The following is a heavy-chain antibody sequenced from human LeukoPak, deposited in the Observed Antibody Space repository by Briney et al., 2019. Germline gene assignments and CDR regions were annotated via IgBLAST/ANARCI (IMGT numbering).Heavy chain of an antibody. CDR3: ARLIPSSMPPSWFDP. CDR1: GGSISSSSYY. Sequence: SETPSLTCTVSGGSISSSSYYWGWIRQPPGKGLEWIGTIYYSGSTYSNPSLQSRVTISVDTSKNQFSLKLSSVTAADTAVHYCARLIPSSMPPSWFDPWGQGTLVIVSS. CDR2: IYYSGST. J-gene: IGHJ5*02. D-gene: IGHD2-2*01. V-gene: IGHV4-39*01.